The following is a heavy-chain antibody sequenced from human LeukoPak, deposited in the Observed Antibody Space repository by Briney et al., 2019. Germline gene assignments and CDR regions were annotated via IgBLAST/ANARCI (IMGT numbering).Heavy chain of an antibody. V-gene: IGHV3-66*02. CDR2: IYSGGSI. CDR3: ARDFGPYGDGDRYYYYMDV. D-gene: IGHD4-17*01. J-gene: IGHJ6*03. Sequence: PGGSLRLSCAASGFTVSSNYMSWVRQAPGKGLEWVSVIYSGGSIYYADSVKGRFTISRDNSKNTLYLQMNSLRAEDTAVYYCARDFGPYGDGDRYYYYMDVWGKGTTVTVSS. CDR1: GFTVSSNY.